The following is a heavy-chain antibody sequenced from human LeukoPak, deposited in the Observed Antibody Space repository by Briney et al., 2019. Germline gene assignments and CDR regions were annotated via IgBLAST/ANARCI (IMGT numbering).Heavy chain of an antibody. J-gene: IGHJ6*03. CDR3: ARGVVGFYYYYYMDV. CDR2: IYYSGST. CDR1: GDSISSHY. V-gene: IGHV4-59*11. Sequence: SETLSLTCTVSGDSISSHYWSWIRQPPGKGLEWIGFIYYSGSTSYNPSLKSRVTISVDTSNNQFSLKPSSVTAADTAVYYCARGVVGFYYYYYMDVWGKGTTVTVSS. D-gene: IGHD2-15*01.